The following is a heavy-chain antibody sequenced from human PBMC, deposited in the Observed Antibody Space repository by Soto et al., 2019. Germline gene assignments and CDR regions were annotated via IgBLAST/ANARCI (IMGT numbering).Heavy chain of an antibody. CDR1: GGSISNYY. Sequence: SENLALTCTVSGGSISNYYWTWIRQPPGKGLEWIAYIYYTGITNYNPSLKSRVTISVDTSKNQFSLRLSSVTAADTAVYYCARAVNYSWSGHSYSFVYSCPGPLVTVFS. D-gene: IGHD3-3*01. CDR3: ARAVNYSWSGHSYSFVY. J-gene: IGHJ4*02. CDR2: IYYTGIT. V-gene: IGHV4-59*01.